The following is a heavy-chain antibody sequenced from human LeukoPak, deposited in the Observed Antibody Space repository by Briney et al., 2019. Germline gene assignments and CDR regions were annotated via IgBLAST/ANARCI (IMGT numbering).Heavy chain of an antibody. D-gene: IGHD3-9*01. CDR1: GYTLTELS. V-gene: IGHV1-24*01. CDR3: ATVRRTNYDILTGYPFDY. CDR2: FDPEDGET. J-gene: IGHJ4*02. Sequence: ASVKVSCKVSGYTLTELSMHWVRQAPVKGLEWMGGFDPEDGETIYAQKFQGRVTMTEDTSTDTAYMELSSLRSEDTAVYYCATVRRTNYDILTGYPFDYWGQGTLVTVSS.